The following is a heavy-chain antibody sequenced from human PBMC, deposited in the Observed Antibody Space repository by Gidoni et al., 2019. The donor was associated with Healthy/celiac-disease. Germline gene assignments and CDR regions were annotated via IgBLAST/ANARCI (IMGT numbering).Heavy chain of an antibody. J-gene: IGHJ6*03. CDR3: AKGPGYCSSTSCYYYYMDV. D-gene: IGHD2-2*01. CDR2: ISGSGGST. V-gene: IGHV3-23*01. Sequence: EVQLLESGGGLVQPGGSLRLPCAASGFTFSSYAMRWVRQAPGKGLEWVSAISGSGGSTYYADSVKGRFTISRDNSKNTLYLQMNSLRAEDTDVYYWAKGPGYCSSTSCYYYYMDVWGKGTTVTVSS. CDR1: GFTFSSYA.